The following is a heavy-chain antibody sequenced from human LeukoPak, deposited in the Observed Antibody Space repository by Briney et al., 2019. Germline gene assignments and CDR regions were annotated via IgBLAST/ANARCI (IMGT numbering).Heavy chain of an antibody. V-gene: IGHV4-59*01. J-gene: IGHJ4*02. CDR2: IYYSGST. CDR3: ARGESGYDPIDY. D-gene: IGHD5-12*01. CDR1: GGSISSYY. Sequence: SETLSLTCTVSGGSISSYYWSWIRQPPGKGLDWIGYIYYSGSTNYNPSLKSRVTISVDTSKNQFSLKLSSVAAADTAVYYCARGESGYDPIDYWGQGTLVTVSS.